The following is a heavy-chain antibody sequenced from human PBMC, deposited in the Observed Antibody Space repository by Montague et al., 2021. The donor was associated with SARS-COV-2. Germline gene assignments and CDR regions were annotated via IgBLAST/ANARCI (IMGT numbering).Heavy chain of an antibody. CDR1: GGSFSDYK. CDR2: ISHSGSA. V-gene: IGHV4-34*01. CDR3: TRGAPGY. Sequence: SETLSLTCAVYGGSFSDYKWTWIRQSPGKGLGWLGRISHSGSANYNPSLKSRVTISVDTAKNQFSLKLTSVTVADTAVYYCTRGAPGYWGQGTLVTVSS. J-gene: IGHJ4*02.